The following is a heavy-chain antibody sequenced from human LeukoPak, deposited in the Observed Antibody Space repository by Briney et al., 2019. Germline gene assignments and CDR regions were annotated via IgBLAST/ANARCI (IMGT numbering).Heavy chain of an antibody. Sequence: GGSLRLSCAASGFTFSSYWMSWVRQAPGKGLEWVANIKQDGSEKYYVDSVKGRFTISRDNSKNTLYLQMNSLRAEDTAIYYCIAAAGFSGDYGMDVWGQGTTVTVSS. V-gene: IGHV3-7*05. CDR1: GFTFSSYW. CDR3: IAAAGFSGDYGMDV. J-gene: IGHJ6*02. D-gene: IGHD6-13*01. CDR2: IKQDGSEK.